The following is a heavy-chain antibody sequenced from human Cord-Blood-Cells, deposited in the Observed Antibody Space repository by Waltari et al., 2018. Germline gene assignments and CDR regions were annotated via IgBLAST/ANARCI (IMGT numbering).Heavy chain of an antibody. CDR1: GGSISSSSYY. V-gene: IGHV4-39*01. J-gene: IGHJ4*02. Sequence: QLQLQESGPGLVKPSETLSLTCTVSGGSISSSSYYWGWIRQPPGKGLEWIGSIYYSGSTYYNPSLKSRVTISVDTSKNQFSLKLSSVTAADTAVYYCARQGGLGIKYYFDYWGRGTLVTVSS. D-gene: IGHD7-27*01. CDR3: ARQGGLGIKYYFDY. CDR2: IYYSGST.